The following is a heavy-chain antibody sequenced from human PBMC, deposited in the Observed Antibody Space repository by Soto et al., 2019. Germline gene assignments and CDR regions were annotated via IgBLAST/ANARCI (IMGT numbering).Heavy chain of an antibody. D-gene: IGHD4-17*01. CDR2: IIPIFGTA. Sequence: QVQLVQSGAEVKKPGSSVKVSCKASGGTFSSYAISWVRQAPGQGLEWMGGIIPIFGTANYAQKFQGRVTITADKSTSTAYMELSSLRSEDTAVYYCARDWGLGHDYGDYDSNGLFDYWGQGTLVTVSS. J-gene: IGHJ4*02. V-gene: IGHV1-69*06. CDR1: GGTFSSYA. CDR3: ARDWGLGHDYGDYDSNGLFDY.